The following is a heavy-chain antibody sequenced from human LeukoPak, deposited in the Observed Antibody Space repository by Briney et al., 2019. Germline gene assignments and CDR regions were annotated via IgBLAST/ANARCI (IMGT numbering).Heavy chain of an antibody. CDR2: ISSSSSYI. D-gene: IGHD2-2*01. Sequence: GGSLRLSCAASGFTFSSYSMNWVRQAPGKGLEWVSSISSSSSYIYYADSVKGRFTISRDNAKNSLYLQLNSLRAEDTAVYYCAREGEDIVVVPTPNWFDPWGQGTLVTVSS. V-gene: IGHV3-21*01. J-gene: IGHJ5*02. CDR1: GFTFSSYS. CDR3: AREGEDIVVVPTPNWFDP.